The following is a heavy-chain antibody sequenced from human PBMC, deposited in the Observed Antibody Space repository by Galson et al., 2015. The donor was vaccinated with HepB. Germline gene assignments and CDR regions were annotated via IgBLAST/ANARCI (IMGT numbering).Heavy chain of an antibody. Sequence: GSLRLSCAASGFTFSSYWVSWVRQAPGKGLEWVANIKQDGSENTNYNPSLQSRVTMSVDTSKNQFSLKLRSVTAADTAVYYCARIRWELFTFDIWGQGTMVTVSS. J-gene: IGHJ3*02. V-gene: IGHV3-7*05. CDR2: IKQDGSENT. CDR3: ARIRWELFTFDI. D-gene: IGHD4-23*01. CDR1: GFTFSSYW.